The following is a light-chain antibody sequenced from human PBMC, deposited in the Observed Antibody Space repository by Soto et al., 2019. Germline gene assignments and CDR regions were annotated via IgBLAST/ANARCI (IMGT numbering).Light chain of an antibody. Sequence: QLVLTQSSSASASLGSSVKLTCTLSSGHSSYIIAWHQQQPGKAPRYLMKLEGSGSYNKGSGVPDRFSGSSSGADRYLTISNLQFEEEADYYCETWESNTQVFGPGTNVTVL. V-gene: IGLV4-60*02. CDR2: LEGSGSY. J-gene: IGLJ1*01. CDR1: SGHSSYI. CDR3: ETWESNTQV.